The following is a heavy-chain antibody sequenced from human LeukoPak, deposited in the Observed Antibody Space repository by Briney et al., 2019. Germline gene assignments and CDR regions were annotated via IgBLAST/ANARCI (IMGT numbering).Heavy chain of an antibody. CDR1: GGTFSSYT. D-gene: IGHD6-19*01. Sequence: ASVKVSCKASGGTFSSYTITWVRQAPGQGLEWMGGIVPFFGTANYAQKFQGRVTITADESTSTAYMELRSLRSDDTAVYYCARNVYSSGPDDAFDIWGQGTMVTVSS. CDR2: IVPFFGTA. CDR3: ARNVYSSGPDDAFDI. V-gene: IGHV1-69*13. J-gene: IGHJ3*02.